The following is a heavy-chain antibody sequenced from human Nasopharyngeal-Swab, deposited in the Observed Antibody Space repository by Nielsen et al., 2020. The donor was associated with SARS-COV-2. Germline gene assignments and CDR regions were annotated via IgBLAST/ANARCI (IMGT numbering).Heavy chain of an antibody. CDR3: ARDRGAVAGFDY. J-gene: IGHJ4*02. CDR1: GFTFSSYA. V-gene: IGHV3-23*01. CDR2: ISGSGNNT. Sequence: GESLKISCAASGFTFSSYAMSWVRQAPGEGLEWVSAISGSGNNTYYADSVKGRFTISRDNSKNTLYLQMNSLGAEDTAVYYCARDRGAVAGFDYWGQGTLVTVSS. D-gene: IGHD6-19*01.